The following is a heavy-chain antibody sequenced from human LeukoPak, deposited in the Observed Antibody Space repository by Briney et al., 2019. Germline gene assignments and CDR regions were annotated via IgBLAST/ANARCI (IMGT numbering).Heavy chain of an antibody. Sequence: ASVKVSCKASGYTFTSYYMHWVRQAPGQGLEWMGIINPSGGSTRYAQKFQGRVTMTRDTSTSTVYMELSSLRSEDTAVYYCARDPASIVVVPEYYFDYWGQGTLVTVSS. D-gene: IGHD2-2*01. CDR2: INPSGGST. CDR1: GYTFTSYY. V-gene: IGHV1-46*01. CDR3: ARDPASIVVVPEYYFDY. J-gene: IGHJ4*02.